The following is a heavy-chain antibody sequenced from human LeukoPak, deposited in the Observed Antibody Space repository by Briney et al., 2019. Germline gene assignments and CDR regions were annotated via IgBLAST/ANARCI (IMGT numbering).Heavy chain of an antibody. Sequence: WIRQAPGKGLEWVAFTNYDGSDRCYADSVKGRFTVSRDNPKNTLYLQMNSLRTEDTAVYYCAKDLPDRYSLEYWGQGTMVTVPS. V-gene: IGHV3-30*02. D-gene: IGHD2-15*01. J-gene: IGHJ4*02. CDR3: AKDLPDRYSLEY. CDR2: TNYDGSDR.